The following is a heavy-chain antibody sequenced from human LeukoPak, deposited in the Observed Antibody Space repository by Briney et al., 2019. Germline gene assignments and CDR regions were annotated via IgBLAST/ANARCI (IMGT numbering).Heavy chain of an antibody. J-gene: IGHJ4*02. Sequence: GGSLRLSCAASGFNFNNYNMNWVRQAPGKGLEWVSYITLSSSTTYYADSVKGRFTISRDNAKNSVFLQMNSLRAEDTAVYYCAAVIVYWGQGTLVTVSS. CDR2: ITLSSSTT. CDR1: GFNFNNYN. V-gene: IGHV3-48*04. CDR3: AAVIVY.